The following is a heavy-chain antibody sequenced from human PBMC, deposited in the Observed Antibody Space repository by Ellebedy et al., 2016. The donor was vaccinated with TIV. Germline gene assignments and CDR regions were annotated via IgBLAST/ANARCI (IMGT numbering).Heavy chain of an antibody. V-gene: IGHV4-59*01. D-gene: IGHD3-22*01. CDR3: ETDPPRGRGGYYYTW. Sequence: SETLSLXCIVSGGSISSYYWNWIRQPPGKGLEWIGYTHYSGSTNYNPSLKSRVTISVDTSKNQFSLRLNSLTAADTAVYYCETDPPRGRGGYYYTWWGQGTLVTVSS. CDR2: THYSGST. J-gene: IGHJ4*02. CDR1: GGSISSYY.